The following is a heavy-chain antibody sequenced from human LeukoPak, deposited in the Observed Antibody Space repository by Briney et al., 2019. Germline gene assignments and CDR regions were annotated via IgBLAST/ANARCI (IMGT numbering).Heavy chain of an antibody. CDR2: IRNKANSYAT. CDR1: GFTFSGST. CDR3: TGQPNYGDYPN. Sequence: GGSLRLACAASGFTFSGSTMQWVRQASGKGLEWVGRIRNKANSYATAYVESVKGRFTISRGDSKNTVYLQMNSLKTEDTAVYYCTGQPNYGDYPNWGQGTLVTVSS. J-gene: IGHJ4*02. V-gene: IGHV3-73*01. D-gene: IGHD4-17*01.